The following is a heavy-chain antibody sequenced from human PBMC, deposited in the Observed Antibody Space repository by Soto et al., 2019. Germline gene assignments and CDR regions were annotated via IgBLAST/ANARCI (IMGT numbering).Heavy chain of an antibody. J-gene: IGHJ6*02. CDR2: INPNSGGT. V-gene: IGHV1-2*04. CDR1: GYTFTGYY. D-gene: IGHD2-2*01. CDR3: ARGSCSSTSCYQAGDYYYYGMDV. Sequence: ASVKVSCKASGYTFTGYYMHWVRQAPGQGLEWMGWINPNSGGTNYAQKFQGWVTMTRDTSISTAYMELSRLRSDDTAVYYCARGSCSSTSCYQAGDYYYYGMDVWGQGTTVTVSS.